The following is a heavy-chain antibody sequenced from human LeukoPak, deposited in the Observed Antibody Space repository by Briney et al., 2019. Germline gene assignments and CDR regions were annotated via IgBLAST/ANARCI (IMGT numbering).Heavy chain of an antibody. J-gene: IGHJ6*03. CDR1: GFTFSTYW. D-gene: IGHD3-16*01. CDR3: TRDRGVTVLSYFYYYMDV. V-gene: IGHV3-7*01. Sequence: GGSLRLSCAASGFTFSTYWMSWVRQAPGTGLEWVANIKQDGSEVNYVDSVKGRFSISRDNAKNSLDLQMDSLRGEDTAVYYCTRDRGVTVLSYFYYYMDVWGKGTTVTVSS. CDR2: IKQDGSEV.